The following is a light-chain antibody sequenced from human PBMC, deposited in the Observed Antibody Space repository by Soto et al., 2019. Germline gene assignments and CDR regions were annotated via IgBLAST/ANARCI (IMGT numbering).Light chain of an antibody. V-gene: IGKV3-20*01. CDR3: QQYGSSPWT. Sequence: EIVLTQSPGTLSLSPGERATLSCRASQSVSSSYLAWYQQQIGQAPRLVIYGASSRATGTPDRFSGSGSGTGFTLTSRRLETEDVAVYYCQQYGSSPWTFGHGTKVEIK. CDR1: QSVSSSY. CDR2: GAS. J-gene: IGKJ1*01.